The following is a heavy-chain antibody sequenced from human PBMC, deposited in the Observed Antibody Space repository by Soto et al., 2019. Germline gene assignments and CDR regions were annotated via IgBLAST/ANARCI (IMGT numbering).Heavy chain of an antibody. J-gene: IGHJ6*02. CDR3: ARDNKLRSLDLYGMDV. D-gene: IGHD3-3*01. Sequence: GGSLRLSCAASGFTFSSYWMSWVRQAPGKGLEWVANIKQDGSEKYYVDSVKGRFTISRDNAKNSLYLQMNSLRAEDTAVYYCARDNKLRSLDLYGMDVWGQGTTVTVSS. CDR1: GFTFSSYW. V-gene: IGHV3-7*01. CDR2: IKQDGSEK.